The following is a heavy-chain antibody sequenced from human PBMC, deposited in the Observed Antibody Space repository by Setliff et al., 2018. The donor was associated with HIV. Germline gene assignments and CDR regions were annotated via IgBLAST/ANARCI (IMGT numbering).Heavy chain of an antibody. J-gene: IGHJ4*02. D-gene: IGHD2-2*01. Sequence: ASVKVSCKASGYTFSTYGISWVRQAPGQGLEWMGWINVNSGGTKYAQKFQGRVTMTRDTSTSTAYMELRSLRSDDTAVYYCARGPPIVVVPAALLTFDYWGQGTLVTVSS. CDR2: INVNSGGT. CDR1: GYTFSTYG. V-gene: IGHV1-18*01. CDR3: ARGPPIVVVPAALLTFDY.